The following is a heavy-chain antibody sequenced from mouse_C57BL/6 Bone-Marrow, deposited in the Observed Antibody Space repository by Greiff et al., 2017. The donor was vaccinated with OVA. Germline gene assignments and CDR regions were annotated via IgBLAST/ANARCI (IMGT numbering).Heavy chain of an antibody. V-gene: IGHV5-16*01. CDR3: TRDYDRIDY. CDR2: IYSDGSST. Sequence: EVKLVESEGGLVQPGSSMKLSCTASGFTFSDYYMAWVRQVPEKGLEWVANIYSDGSSTYYLDYLKSRFIISRDNAKNILYMHMSSLTSEATATYYCTRDYDRIDYWGQGTTLTVSS. J-gene: IGHJ2*01. CDR1: GFTFSDYY. D-gene: IGHD1-1*01.